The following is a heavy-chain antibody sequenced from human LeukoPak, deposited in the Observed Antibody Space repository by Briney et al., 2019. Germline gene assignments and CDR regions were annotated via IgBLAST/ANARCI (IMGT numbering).Heavy chain of an antibody. CDR2: ISGSGGST. Sequence: GGSLRLSCAASGFTFSSYAMSWVRQAPGKELEWVSAISGSGGSTYYADSVKGRFTISRDDPRNTLYLQMNSLRDEDTAVYYCAIMHGYYDGSGYWVQWGQGTLVTVSS. CDR1: GFTFSSYA. J-gene: IGHJ4*02. D-gene: IGHD3-22*01. CDR3: AIMHGYYDGSGYWVQ. V-gene: IGHV3-23*01.